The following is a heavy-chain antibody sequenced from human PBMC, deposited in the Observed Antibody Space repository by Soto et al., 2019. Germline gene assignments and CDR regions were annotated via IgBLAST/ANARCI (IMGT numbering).Heavy chain of an antibody. CDR3: AMVDVYVTPSPQDV. V-gene: IGHV1-18*01. CDR2: INTYNGNT. Sequence: QVQLVQSGAEVKNPGASVKVSCKASGYTFTRYGIYWARQAPGQGLEWMGWINTYNGNTNYAQNVQGRVTLTTDTSTSTAYIELRSLRSNETAIYYCAMVDVYVTPSPQDVWGQGTTVIVSS. D-gene: IGHD3-16*01. J-gene: IGHJ6*02. CDR1: GYTFTRYG.